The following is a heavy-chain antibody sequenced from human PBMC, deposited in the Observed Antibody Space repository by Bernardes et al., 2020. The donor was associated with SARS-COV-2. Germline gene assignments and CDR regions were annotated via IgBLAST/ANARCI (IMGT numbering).Heavy chain of an antibody. Sequence: GGSLSLSCAASGFTFSSYWMSWVRQAPGKGLEWVANIKQDGSEKYYVDSVKGRFTISRDNAKNSLYLQMNSLRAEDTAVYYCARGIFSSTSCCYYYYMDVWGKGTTVTVSS. V-gene: IGHV3-7*05. D-gene: IGHD2-2*01. CDR1: GFTFSSYW. J-gene: IGHJ6*03. CDR2: IKQDGSEK. CDR3: ARGIFSSTSCCYYYYMDV.